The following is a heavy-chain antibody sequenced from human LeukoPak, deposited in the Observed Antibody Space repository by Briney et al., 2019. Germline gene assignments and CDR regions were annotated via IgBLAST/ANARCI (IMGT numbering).Heavy chain of an antibody. CDR3: ARRHLIGNGYFDH. D-gene: IGHD3-16*01. Sequence: GAAVKVSCKASGYGFSNYGISWVRQAPGQGLEWLGWISTFNGNTNYAQKFQDRVTMTTDTSTNTAYLELRSLRSDDTAVYYCARRHLIGNGYFDHWGQGTLITVSS. CDR2: ISTFNGNT. J-gene: IGHJ4*02. V-gene: IGHV1-18*01. CDR1: GYGFSNYG.